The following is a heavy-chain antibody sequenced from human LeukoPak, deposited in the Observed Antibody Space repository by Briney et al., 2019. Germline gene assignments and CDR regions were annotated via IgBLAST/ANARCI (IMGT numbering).Heavy chain of an antibody. CDR1: GGTFSSYA. Sequence: SVKVSCKASGGTFSSYAISWVRQAPGQGLEWMGSIIPIFGTAIYAQKFQGRVTITADESTRTAYMELNSLKSEDTAVYYCARLAAAGTGDAFDIWGQGTMVTVSS. V-gene: IGHV1-69*13. J-gene: IGHJ3*02. CDR2: IIPIFGTA. D-gene: IGHD6-13*01. CDR3: ARLAAAGTGDAFDI.